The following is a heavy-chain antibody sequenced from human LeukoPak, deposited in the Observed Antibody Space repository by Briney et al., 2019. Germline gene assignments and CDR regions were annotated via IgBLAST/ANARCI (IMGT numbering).Heavy chain of an antibody. CDR1: KFTYSSYW. J-gene: IGHJ6*03. D-gene: IGHD2-15*01. CDR3: ARGGYCSGGSCRNYYMDV. Sequence: PGGSLRLSCAASKFTYSSYWMSWVRQAPGKGLEWVANKKQDGSEKYYVDSVKGRFTISRDNAKNSLYLQMNSLRAEDTAVYYCARGGYCSGGSCRNYYMDVWGKGTTVTVSS. V-gene: IGHV3-7*01. CDR2: KKQDGSEK.